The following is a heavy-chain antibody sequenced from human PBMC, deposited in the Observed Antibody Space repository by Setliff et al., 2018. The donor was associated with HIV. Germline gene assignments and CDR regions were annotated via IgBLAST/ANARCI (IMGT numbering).Heavy chain of an antibody. CDR2: INAGNGNT. CDR1: GYTFSNYA. J-gene: IGHJ4*02. D-gene: IGHD5-18*01. V-gene: IGHV1-3*01. CDR3: ARRGRFTGGYSYGSDYFEY. Sequence: ASVKVSCKASGYTFSNYAIHWLRQAPGQRLEWMGWINAGNGNTKNSQKFRGRLTITRDTSASTTYMELSSLRSEDTAMYHCARRGRFTGGYSYGSDYFEYWGQGTLVTVSS.